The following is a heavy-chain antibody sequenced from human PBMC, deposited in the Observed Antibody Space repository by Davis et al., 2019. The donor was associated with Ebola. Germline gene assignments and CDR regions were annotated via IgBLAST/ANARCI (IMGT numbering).Heavy chain of an antibody. D-gene: IGHD3-3*01. V-gene: IGHV4-39*02. J-gene: IGHJ6*02. CDR1: DGSITSTSYY. CDR2: IDYSGTT. CDR3: SRETTYYDFWSGYYTSYYGMDV. Sequence: SETLSLTCSVSDGSITSTSYYWAWIRQSPGKQLEWIGSIDYSGTTYYNPSLKSRVILSLDTSKDQISLNVRSVTAADTAVYYCSRETTYYDFWSGYYTSYYGMDVWGQGTTVTVSS.